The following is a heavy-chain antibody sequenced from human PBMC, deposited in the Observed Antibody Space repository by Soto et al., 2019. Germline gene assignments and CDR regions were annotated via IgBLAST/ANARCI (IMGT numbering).Heavy chain of an antibody. D-gene: IGHD6-6*01. Sequence: QVQLVQSGAEVKKPGASVQVSCKASGYTFFTYGITWVRQAPGQGREWMGWISTYDGNTDYAQKLQRRVTMTTDTSTRTAYMELRSLRSDDTAVYYCARKSSSSSWFDPWGQGTLVTVSS. J-gene: IGHJ5*02. V-gene: IGHV1-18*01. CDR2: ISTYDGNT. CDR1: GYTFFTYG. CDR3: ARKSSSSSWFDP.